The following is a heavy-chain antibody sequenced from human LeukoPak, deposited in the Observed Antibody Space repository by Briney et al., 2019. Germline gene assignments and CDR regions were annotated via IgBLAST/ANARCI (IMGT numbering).Heavy chain of an antibody. Sequence: ASVKVSCEASGYTFTDYYMHWVRQAPGQGLEWMALVNPNSGDTNFAQRFQGRVTMTRDTSISTAYMELSGLRSDDTAVYYCARATGALVPTTWGQGTLVTVSS. CDR1: GYTFTDYY. CDR2: VNPNSGDT. J-gene: IGHJ5*02. CDR3: ARATGALVPTT. D-gene: IGHD3-16*02. V-gene: IGHV1-2*02.